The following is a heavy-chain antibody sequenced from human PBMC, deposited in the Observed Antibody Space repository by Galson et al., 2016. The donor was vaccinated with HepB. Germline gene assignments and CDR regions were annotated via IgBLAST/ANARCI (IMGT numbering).Heavy chain of an antibody. J-gene: IGHJ4*02. CDR2: DSMDGRRK. D-gene: IGHD2/OR15-2a*01. CDR1: GFTFSNYG. Sequence: SLRLSCAASGFTFSNYGMHWVRQAPGKGLEWVAADSMDGRRKFYANSVKGRFTISRDNSNRMLFLQMSSLRADDTAGYYCARRHEYCPPVGCSVDYWGQGTLVSVSS. CDR3: ARRHEYCPPVGCSVDY. V-gene: IGHV3-30*03.